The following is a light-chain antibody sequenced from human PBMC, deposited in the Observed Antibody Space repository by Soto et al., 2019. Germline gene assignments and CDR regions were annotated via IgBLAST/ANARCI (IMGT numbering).Light chain of an antibody. CDR1: DNIAPW. V-gene: IGKV1-5*03. Sequence: DIQMTQSPSTLSASVGDRVAITCRASDNIAPWVAWYQQKPGKAPKLLIYKAANLADEVPSRFAGSGSGTDFTLTITSLQPDDFATYYCQHYNSFSRTFGQGTKVEV. CDR2: KAA. CDR3: QHYNSFSRT. J-gene: IGKJ1*01.